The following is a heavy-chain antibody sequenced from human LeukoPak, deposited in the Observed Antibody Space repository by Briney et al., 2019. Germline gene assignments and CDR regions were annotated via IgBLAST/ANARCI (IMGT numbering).Heavy chain of an antibody. CDR3: AREDYGGNSFDY. D-gene: IGHD4-23*01. V-gene: IGHV3-48*02. CDR1: GLIFSRYS. CDR2: ISSSSSTI. Sequence: GGSLRLSCAASGLIFSRYSMNWVRQAPGKGLEWVSYISSSSSTIYYADSVKGRFTISRDNAKNSPYLQMNSLRDEDTAVYYCAREDYGGNSFDYWGQGTLVTVSS. J-gene: IGHJ4*02.